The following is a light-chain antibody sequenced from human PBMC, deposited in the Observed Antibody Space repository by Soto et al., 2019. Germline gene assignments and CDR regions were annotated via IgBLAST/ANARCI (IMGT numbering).Light chain of an antibody. Sequence: QSVLTQPASVSGSPGQSITISCTGTSSDVGSYNLVSWYQQHPGKAPKLMIYEVSKRPSGVSNRFSGSKSGNTASLTISGLQAEDEADYYCCSYAGSSCYVFGTETKLTVL. CDR1: SSDVGSYNL. CDR3: CSYAGSSCYV. V-gene: IGLV2-23*02. J-gene: IGLJ1*01. CDR2: EVS.